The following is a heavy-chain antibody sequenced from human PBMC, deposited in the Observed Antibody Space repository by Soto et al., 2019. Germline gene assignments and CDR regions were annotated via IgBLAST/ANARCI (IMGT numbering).Heavy chain of an antibody. J-gene: IGHJ3*02. D-gene: IGHD6-13*01. CDR2: IYYSGST. CDR3: ARVDSIAAAGSDAFDI. V-gene: IGHV4-59*01. Sequence: SETLSLTCTVSGGSISSYYWSWIRQPPGKGLEWIGYIYYSGSTNYNPSLKSRVTISVDTSKNQFSLKLSSVTAADTAVYYCARVDSIAAAGSDAFDIWGQGTMVTVSS. CDR1: GGSISSYY.